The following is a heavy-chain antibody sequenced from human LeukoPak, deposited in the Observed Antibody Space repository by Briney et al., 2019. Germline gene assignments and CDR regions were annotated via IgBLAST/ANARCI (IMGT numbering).Heavy chain of an antibody. CDR2: FDPEDGET. V-gene: IGHV1-24*01. J-gene: IGHJ4*02. CDR3: ARDITPDSTVTTND. Sequence: GASVKVSCKVSGYTLTELSMHWVRQAPGKGLEWMGGFDPEDGETIYAQKFQGRVTMTRDTPITTAYMELSRLTSDDTAMYYCARDITPDSTVTTNDWGQGTLVTVSS. D-gene: IGHD4-17*01. CDR1: GYTLTELS.